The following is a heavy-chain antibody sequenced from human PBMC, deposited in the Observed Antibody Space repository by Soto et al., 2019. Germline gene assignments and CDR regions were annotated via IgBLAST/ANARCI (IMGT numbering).Heavy chain of an antibody. D-gene: IGHD3-3*01. CDR1: GGSISSSSSYY. V-gene: IGHV4-39*01. J-gene: IGHJ4*02. Sequence: PSETLSLTCTVSGGSISSSSSYYRGWIRQPPGKGLEWSGSIHYSGSTYYNPSLMSRVTICVDTSKNQFSLKLSSVTAADTAVYYWGRHYITIFGVVNVKVALAYLDFWVQGALVNVS. CDR2: IHYSGST. CDR3: GRHYITIFGVVNVKVALAYLDF.